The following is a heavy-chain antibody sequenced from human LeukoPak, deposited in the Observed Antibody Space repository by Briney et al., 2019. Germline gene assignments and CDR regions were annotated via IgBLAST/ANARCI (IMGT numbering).Heavy chain of an antibody. CDR2: ISGSGGST. CDR1: GFTFSSYA. Sequence: GGSLRLSCAASGFTFSSYAMSWVRQAPGKGLEWVSAISGSGGSTYYADSVKGRFTISRDNSKNTLYLQMNSLRAEDTAVYYCARGGGGANTFDYWGQGTLVTVSS. D-gene: IGHD1-26*01. J-gene: IGHJ4*02. CDR3: ARGGGGANTFDY. V-gene: IGHV3-23*01.